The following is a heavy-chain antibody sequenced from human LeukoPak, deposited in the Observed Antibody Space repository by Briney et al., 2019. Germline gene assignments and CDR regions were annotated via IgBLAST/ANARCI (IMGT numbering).Heavy chain of an antibody. Sequence: PSETLSLTCTVPGYSISSGYYWGWIRQPPGKGLEWIGSIYHSGSTYYNPSLKSRVTISVDTSKNQFSLKLSSVTAADTAVYYCARLGPAREFDYWGQGTLVTVSS. CDR1: GYSISSGYY. CDR2: IYHSGST. CDR3: ARLGPAREFDY. J-gene: IGHJ4*02. D-gene: IGHD6-6*01. V-gene: IGHV4-38-2*02.